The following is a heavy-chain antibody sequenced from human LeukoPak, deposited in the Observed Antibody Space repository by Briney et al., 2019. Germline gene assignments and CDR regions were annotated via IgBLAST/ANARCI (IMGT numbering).Heavy chain of an antibody. CDR2: INPYGGNT. CDR3: ARGDGSSWAKEFDF. D-gene: IGHD6-13*01. Sequence: GASAKVSCKASGYTFTSYYMHWVRQAPGQGLEWVGRINPYGGNTSYAQKFQGRVTMTRDTSTKTLYMELSSLTSEDMAVYYCARGDGSSWAKEFDFWGQGTLVTVSS. CDR1: GYTFTSYY. J-gene: IGHJ4*02. V-gene: IGHV1-46*01.